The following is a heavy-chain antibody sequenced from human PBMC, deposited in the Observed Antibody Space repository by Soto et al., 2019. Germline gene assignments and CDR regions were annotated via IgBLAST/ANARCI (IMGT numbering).Heavy chain of an antibody. J-gene: IGHJ4*02. D-gene: IGHD4-17*01. V-gene: IGHV3-7*01. CDR3: ARDLDGDYDISHFDY. CDR1: GFTFSSYW. CDR2: IKQDGSEK. Sequence: GGSLRLSCAASGFTFSSYWMSWVRQAPGKGLEWVANIKQDGSEKYYVDSVKGRFTISRDNAKNSLYLQMNSLRAEDTAVYYCARDLDGDYDISHFDYWGQGTLVTVSS.